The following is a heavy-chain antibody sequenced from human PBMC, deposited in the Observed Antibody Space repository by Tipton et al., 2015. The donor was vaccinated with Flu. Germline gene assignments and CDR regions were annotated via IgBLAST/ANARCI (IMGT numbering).Heavy chain of an antibody. J-gene: IGHJ4*02. CDR1: GFTFNTYW. Sequence: SGFTFNTYWMSWVRQAPGKGLEWVANIKQGGGERYYVDSVKGRFTISRDNAKNSLYLQMNSLRAEDTAVYYCARTRGGYCTTTSCYADYFDFWGQGTLVTVSS. CDR3: ARTRGGYCTTTSCYADYFDF. CDR2: IKQGGGER. D-gene: IGHD2-2*01. V-gene: IGHV3-7*01.